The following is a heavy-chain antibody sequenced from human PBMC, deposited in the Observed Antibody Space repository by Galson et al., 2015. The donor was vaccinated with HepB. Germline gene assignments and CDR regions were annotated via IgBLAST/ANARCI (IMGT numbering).Heavy chain of an antibody. V-gene: IGHV1-46*01. D-gene: IGHD3-22*01. CDR1: AYTFTSYY. J-gene: IGHJ4*02. CDR3: ARGRGYSDSSGAYPSSPFDY. Sequence: SVKVSCKASAYTFTSYYMHWVRQAPGQGLEWMGLINPSGGSTTYAQKFQGRVTMTRDTSTSTVYMELSSLRSEDTAMYYCARGRGYSDSSGAYPSSPFDYWGQGTLVTVSS. CDR2: INPSGGST.